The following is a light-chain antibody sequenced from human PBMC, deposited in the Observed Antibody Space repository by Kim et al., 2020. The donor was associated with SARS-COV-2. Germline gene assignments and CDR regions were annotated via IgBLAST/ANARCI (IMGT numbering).Light chain of an antibody. CDR2: DAS. J-gene: IGKJ1*01. Sequence: EIVLTQSPATLSLSPGDRATLSCRASQGVSNYLAWYQQKPSQAPRLLISDASNRATGIPRFSGSGSGTDFTLTISSLEPEDFTFYYCHQRSSWPGTFGQGTKVDIK. V-gene: IGKV3-11*01. CDR3: HQRSSWPGT. CDR1: QGVSNY.